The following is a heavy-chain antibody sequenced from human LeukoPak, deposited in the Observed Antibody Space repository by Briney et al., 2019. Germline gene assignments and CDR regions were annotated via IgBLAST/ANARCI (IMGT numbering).Heavy chain of an antibody. CDR3: ARRLPNIAVAGTHENGFDY. CDR2: IYPDDSDS. CDR1: GYSFLNYW. D-gene: IGHD6-19*01. J-gene: IGHJ4*02. Sequence: GESLKISCKGSGYSFLNYWIVWVRQMPGKGLEWVGIIYPDDSDSRYSPSFQGQVTISADKSITTAYLQWSSLKASDTAMYYCARRLPNIAVAGTHENGFDYWGQGTLVTVSS. V-gene: IGHV5-51*01.